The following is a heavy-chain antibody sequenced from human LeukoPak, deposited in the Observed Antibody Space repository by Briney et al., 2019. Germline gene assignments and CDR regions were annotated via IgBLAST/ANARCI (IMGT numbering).Heavy chain of an antibody. J-gene: IGHJ4*02. V-gene: IGHV3-11*01. Sequence: PGGSLRPSCAASGFTFSDYYMSWIRQAPGKGLEWVSYISSSGSTIYYADSVKGRFTISRDNAKNSLYLQMNSLRAEDTAVYYCARDRSIAVAGREIDYWGQGTLVTVSS. D-gene: IGHD6-19*01. CDR1: GFTFSDYY. CDR3: ARDRSIAVAGREIDY. CDR2: ISSSGSTI.